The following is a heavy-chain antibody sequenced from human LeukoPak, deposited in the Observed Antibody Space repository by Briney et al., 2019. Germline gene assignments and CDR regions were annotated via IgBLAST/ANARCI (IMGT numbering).Heavy chain of an antibody. Sequence: SVKVSCKASGGTFSSYAIIWVRQAPGQGLEWMGGIIPIFGTANYAQKFQGRVTITADESTSTAYMELSSLRSEDTAVYYCARGQELFGDTLHYFDYGGQETLVTVSS. CDR3: ARGQELFGDTLHYFDY. CDR1: GGTFSSYA. V-gene: IGHV1-69*01. CDR2: IIPIFGTA. D-gene: IGHD3-10*02. J-gene: IGHJ4*02.